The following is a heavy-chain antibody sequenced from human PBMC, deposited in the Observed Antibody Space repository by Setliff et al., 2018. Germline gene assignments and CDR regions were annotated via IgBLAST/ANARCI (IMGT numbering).Heavy chain of an antibody. D-gene: IGHD3-9*01. CDR3: ATLRYFDWFLFDY. CDR1: GASLSSGTYY. J-gene: IGHJ4*02. Sequence: SETLSLTCTVSGASLSSGTYYWGWIRQPPGKGLEWIGRIYYRGDTYYNASLKGRLTISVDTAQNQFSLKLSSVTAADTAVYYCATLRYFDWFLFDYWGQGTLVTVSS. CDR2: IYYRGDT. V-gene: IGHV4-39*01.